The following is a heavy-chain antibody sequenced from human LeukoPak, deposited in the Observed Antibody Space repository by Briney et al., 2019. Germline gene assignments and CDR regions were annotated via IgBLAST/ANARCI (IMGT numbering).Heavy chain of an antibody. D-gene: IGHD3-9*01. CDR1: GLTFSTYA. CDR3: AKGSDDILTGYVS. V-gene: IGHV3-23*01. J-gene: IGHJ5*02. Sequence: GGSLRLSCAASGLTFSTYAMTRVRQAPGKGLEWVSGISGSGGTSYYANSVKGRFTISRDNSKNTLYLHMNSLTAEDTAVYYCAKGSDDILTGYVSWGQGTLVTVSS. CDR2: ISGSGGTS.